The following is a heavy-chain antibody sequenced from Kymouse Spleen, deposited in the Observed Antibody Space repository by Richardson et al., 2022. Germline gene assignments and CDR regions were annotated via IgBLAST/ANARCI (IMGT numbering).Heavy chain of an antibody. V-gene: IGHV4-34*01. CDR3: ARRDSSSWYFDY. CDR1: GGSFSGYY. Sequence: QVQLQQWGAGLLKPSETLSLTCAVYGGSFSGYYWSWIRQPPGKGLEWIGEINHSGSTNYNPSLKSRVTISVDTSKNQFSLKLSSVTAADTAVYYCARRDSSSWYFDYWGQGTLVTVSS. D-gene: IGHD6-13*01. J-gene: IGHJ4*02. CDR2: INHSGST.